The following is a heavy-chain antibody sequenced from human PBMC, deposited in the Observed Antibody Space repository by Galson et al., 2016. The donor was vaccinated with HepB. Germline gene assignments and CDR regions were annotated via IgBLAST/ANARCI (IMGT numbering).Heavy chain of an antibody. V-gene: IGHV3-48*01. Sequence: SLRLSCAASGFTFSDYAMNWVRQAPGKGLEWISHNSRENNRIDYADSVKGRFTVSRDNGKNSLYLQMNSLRVEDTAVYYCARDFRNFGLDVWGKGTTITVSS. J-gene: IGHJ6*04. CDR3: ARDFRNFGLDV. CDR1: GFTFSDYA. D-gene: IGHD2/OR15-2a*01. CDR2: NSRENNRI.